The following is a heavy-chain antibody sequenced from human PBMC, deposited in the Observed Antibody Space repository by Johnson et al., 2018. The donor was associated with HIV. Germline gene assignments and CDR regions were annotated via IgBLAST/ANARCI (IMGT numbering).Heavy chain of an antibody. V-gene: IGHV3-73*02. CDR1: GFIFSDSD. Sequence: VRLVESGGGLVQPGGSLTLSCAASGFIFSDSDIHWVRQASGKGLEWVGRVRNRANNFATLYSASVEGRSTVSRDDSKNMAYLRLSRLRAEDAAVYYCTAGRRGSKSYSNTFYYAFDIWGQWTTVTVSS. CDR3: TAGRRGSKSYSNTFYYAFDI. J-gene: IGHJ3*02. D-gene: IGHD6-13*01. CDR2: VRNRANNFAT.